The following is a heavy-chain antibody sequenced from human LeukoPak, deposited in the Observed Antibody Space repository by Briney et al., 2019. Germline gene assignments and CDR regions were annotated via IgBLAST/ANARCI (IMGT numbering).Heavy chain of an antibody. J-gene: IGHJ4*02. CDR1: GYTFTGYY. V-gene: IGHV1-2*02. CDR2: INPNSGGT. CDR3: ARSPPNPGAMVRGVQRVSDY. D-gene: IGHD3-10*01. Sequence: GASVKVSCKASGYTFTGYYMHWVRQAPGQGLEWMGWINPNSGGTNYAQKFQGRVTMTRDTSISTAYMELSRLRSDDTAVYYCARSPPNPGAMVRGVQRVSDYWGQGTLVTVSS.